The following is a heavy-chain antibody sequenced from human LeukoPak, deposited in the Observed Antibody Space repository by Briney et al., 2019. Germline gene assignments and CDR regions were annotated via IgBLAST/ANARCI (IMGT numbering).Heavy chain of an antibody. J-gene: IGHJ4*02. D-gene: IGHD6-19*01. V-gene: IGHV4-34*01. CDR3: ARENVEAVAGRGFDY. CDR1: GGSISSYY. CDR2: INHSGST. Sequence: SETLSLTCTVSGGSISSYYWSWIRQPPGKGLEWIGEINHSGSTNYNPSLKSRVTTSVDTSKNQFSLKLSSVTAADTAVYYCARENVEAVAGRGFDYWGQGTLVTVSS.